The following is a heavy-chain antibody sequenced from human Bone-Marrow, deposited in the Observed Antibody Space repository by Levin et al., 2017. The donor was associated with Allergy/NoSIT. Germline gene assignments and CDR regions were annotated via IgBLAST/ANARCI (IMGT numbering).Heavy chain of an antibody. D-gene: IGHD3-9*01. CDR1: GGSINSYY. J-gene: IGHJ4*02. CDR2: IHYTGST. V-gene: IGHV4-59*01. Sequence: SETLSLTCTVSGGSINSYYWTWIRQPPGKGLEWIGYIHYTGSTNYNPSLKGRVTMAVDTSKNQFSLRLKSLTAADTAVYYCARVFTHYDTLTGYSEGPLEYWGQGTLVTVSS. CDR3: ARVFTHYDTLTGYSEGPLEY.